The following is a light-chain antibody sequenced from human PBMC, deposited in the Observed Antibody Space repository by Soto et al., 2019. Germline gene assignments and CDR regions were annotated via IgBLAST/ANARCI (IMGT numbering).Light chain of an antibody. CDR1: SSNIGAGYD. CDR3: QSYDSSLSGSGV. Sequence: QLVLTQPPPVSGAPGQRVTISCTGSSSNIGAGYDVHWYQQLPGTAPKLLIYGNSNRPSGVPDRFSGSKSGTSASLAITGLQAEDEADYYCQSYDSSLSGSGVFGGGTKLTVL. CDR2: GNS. V-gene: IGLV1-40*01. J-gene: IGLJ2*01.